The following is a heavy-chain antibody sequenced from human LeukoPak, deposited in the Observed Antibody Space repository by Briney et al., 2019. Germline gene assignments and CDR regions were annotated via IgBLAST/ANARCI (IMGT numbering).Heavy chain of an antibody. CDR2: IYYSGSA. V-gene: IGHV4-59*08. J-gene: IGHJ6*02. Sequence: PSETLSLTCTVSGGSISSYYWSWIRQPPGKGLEWIGYIYYSGSANYNPSLKSRVTISVDTSKNQFSLKLSSVTAADTAVYYCARHNDYYVVGGMDVWGQGTTVTVSS. D-gene: IGHD3-10*02. CDR3: ARHNDYYVVGGMDV. CDR1: GGSISSYY.